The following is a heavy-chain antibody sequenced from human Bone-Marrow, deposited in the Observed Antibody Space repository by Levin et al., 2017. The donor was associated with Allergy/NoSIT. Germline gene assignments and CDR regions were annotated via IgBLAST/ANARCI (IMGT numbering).Heavy chain of an antibody. CDR3: ARDSFSTSSGLDYYYGMDV. CDR2: IKPGGSDK. Sequence: PGGSLRLSCVASGFTLSQYWMTWVRQAPGKGLEWVAKIKPGGSDKFYADSLKGRLTISRDNTRKSLSLQINNLRAEDTAVYYCARDSFSTSSGLDYYYGMDVWGQGTTVTVSS. V-gene: IGHV3-7*01. J-gene: IGHJ6*02. CDR1: GFTLSQYW. D-gene: IGHD2-2*01.